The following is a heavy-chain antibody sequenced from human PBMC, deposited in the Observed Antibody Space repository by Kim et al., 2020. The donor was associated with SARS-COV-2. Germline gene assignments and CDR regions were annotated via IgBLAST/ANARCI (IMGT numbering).Heavy chain of an antibody. CDR1: GFIFSKYW. Sequence: GGSLRLSCAASGFIFSKYWMNWVRQAPGKGPEWVAIIKPDGSDKYYMDSVKGRFTISRDNAQNSLYLQMDDLRIEDTAVYYCASDFSNRWTNWFDPWGQGTLVTVSS. D-gene: IGHD3-3*02. V-gene: IGHV3-7*01. CDR2: IKPDGSDK. J-gene: IGHJ5*02. CDR3: ASDFSNRWTNWFDP.